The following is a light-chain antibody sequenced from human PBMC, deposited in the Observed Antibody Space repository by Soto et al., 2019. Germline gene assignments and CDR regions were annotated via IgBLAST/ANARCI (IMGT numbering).Light chain of an antibody. CDR3: SSYTSSSTTPYV. J-gene: IGLJ1*01. Sequence: QPASVSGSPGQSITISCTGTSSDIGAYNYVSWYRQHPGKAPKLMIYEVINRPSGVSNRFSGSKSGNTASLTISGLQAEDEADYYCSSYTSSSTTPYVFGTGTKLTVL. V-gene: IGLV2-14*01. CDR1: SSDIGAYNY. CDR2: EVI.